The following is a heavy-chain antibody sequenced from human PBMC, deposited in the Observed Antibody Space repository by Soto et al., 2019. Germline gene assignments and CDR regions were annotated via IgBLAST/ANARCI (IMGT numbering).Heavy chain of an antibody. CDR2: IDYSGST. V-gene: IGHV4-39*01. CDR3: ARGIGYYFDY. J-gene: IGHJ4*02. CDR1: GGPISSTSYY. D-gene: IGHD5-12*01. Sequence: SETLSLTCTVSGGPISSTSYYWGWIRQPPGKGLEWIGNIDYSGSTYYNPSLESRVTISVDTSKTQFSLKLRSVTAADSALYYCARGIGYYFDYWGQGTLVTVSS.